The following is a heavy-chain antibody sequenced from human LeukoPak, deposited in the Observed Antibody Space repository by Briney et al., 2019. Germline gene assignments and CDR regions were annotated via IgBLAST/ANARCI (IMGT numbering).Heavy chain of an antibody. D-gene: IGHD1-14*01. Sequence: GGSLRLSCAVSGFTFSGYWLRWVRQVPGKGLVWVGRINPGGSSITYADSVKGQFTISRDNAKNTLYLQMDSLRAEDTGVYYCARSNQADDNWGQGTLVTVSS. CDR3: ARSNQADDN. CDR2: INPGGSSI. V-gene: IGHV3-74*01. CDR1: GFTFSGYW. J-gene: IGHJ4*02.